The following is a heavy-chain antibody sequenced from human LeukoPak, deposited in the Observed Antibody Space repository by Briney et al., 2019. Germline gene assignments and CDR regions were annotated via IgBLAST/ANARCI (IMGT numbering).Heavy chain of an antibody. CDR3: ARRVAVAANYFDS. CDR2: LYYGGST. CDR1: DGSSSSTSSY. V-gene: IGHV4-39*01. J-gene: IGHJ4*02. Sequence: SETLSLTCIVSDGSSSSTSSYWGWIRQPPGKGLEWIASLYYGGSTYYNPSLQSRVTISLDTSKNQFSLKLSSVTAADTAVYYCARRVAVAANYFDSWVQGTLVTVSS. D-gene: IGHD6-19*01.